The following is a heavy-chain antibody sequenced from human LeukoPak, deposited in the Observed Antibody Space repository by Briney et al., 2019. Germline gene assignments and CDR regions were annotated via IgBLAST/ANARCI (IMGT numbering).Heavy chain of an antibody. J-gene: IGHJ4*02. CDR2: IYYSGST. Sequence: SQTLSLTCTVSGGSISSGGYYWSWIRQHPGKGLEWIGYIYYSGSTYYNPSLKSRFTISVYTSKNQFSLKLSSVTAADTAVYYCARQRGGYFDYWGQGTLATVSS. CDR3: ARQRGGYFDY. CDR1: GGSISSGGYY. D-gene: IGHD6-25*01. V-gene: IGHV4-31*03.